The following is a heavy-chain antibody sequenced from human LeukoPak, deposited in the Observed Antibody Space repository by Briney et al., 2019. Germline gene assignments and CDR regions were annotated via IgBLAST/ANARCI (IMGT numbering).Heavy chain of an antibody. CDR1: GGSFSGHY. CDR3: ARFLAYCGGDCSNWYFDL. D-gene: IGHD2-21*02. CDR2: VSHSGST. V-gene: IGHV4-34*01. Sequence: SETLPLTCAVSGGSFSGHYWSWIRQSPRKGLECIGEVSHSGSTNYNPSLTGRVTISVDTSKKQFSLKLRSVTAADTAVYYCARFLAYCGGDCSNWYFDLWGRGTLVTVSS. J-gene: IGHJ2*01.